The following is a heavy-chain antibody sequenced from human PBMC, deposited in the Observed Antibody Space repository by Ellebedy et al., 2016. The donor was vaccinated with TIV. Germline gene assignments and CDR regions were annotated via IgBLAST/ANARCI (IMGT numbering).Heavy chain of an antibody. CDR1: GYTFTSYA. D-gene: IGHD2-2*01. Sequence: AASVKVSCKASGYTFTSYALNWVRQAPGQGLEWMGWINTNTGNPTYAHGFNGRFVFSLDPSVTTTYLQINSLKAEDTAVYYCAREGNSSPGFDYWGQGTLVTVSS. CDR2: INTNTGNP. V-gene: IGHV7-4-1*02. CDR3: AREGNSSPGFDY. J-gene: IGHJ4*02.